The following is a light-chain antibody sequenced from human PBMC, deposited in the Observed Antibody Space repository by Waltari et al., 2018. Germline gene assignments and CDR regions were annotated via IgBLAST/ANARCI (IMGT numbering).Light chain of an antibody. J-gene: IGKJ5*01. CDR1: QSVCSY. CDR2: EAS. V-gene: IGKV3-15*01. CDR3: QQYNRWPPIT. Sequence: DIVMTQSPATLSASPGDRATITCRASQSVCSYVAWYQQKPGQAPRLLMYEASIRATGISAKFRGSGSGTEFTLTISSVQSEDFAVYYCQQYNRWPPITFGQGTRLEIK.